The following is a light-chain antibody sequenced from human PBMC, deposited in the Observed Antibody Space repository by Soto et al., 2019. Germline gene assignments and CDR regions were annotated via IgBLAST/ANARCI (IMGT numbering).Light chain of an antibody. Sequence: DIQMTQSPFSLSASVGDRVTITCQASHDISNYLNWYQQKPGKAPKLLIYDASNLERGVPSRFSGSGSGTDFSFTITSLQPEDTAIYYCQQYENVPITFGQGTRLEIK. CDR1: HDISNY. V-gene: IGKV1-33*01. CDR2: DAS. J-gene: IGKJ5*01. CDR3: QQYENVPIT.